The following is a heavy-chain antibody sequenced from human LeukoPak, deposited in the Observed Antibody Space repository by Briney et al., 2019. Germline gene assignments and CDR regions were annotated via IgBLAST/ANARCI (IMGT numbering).Heavy chain of an antibody. CDR1: GFIFSSYS. V-gene: IGHV3-48*01. CDR3: ARDSTWLLDY. Sequence: GGSLRLSCAASGFIFSSYSMNWVRQAPGKGLEWVSYIRSTGNTIYYADSVKGRFTISRDNAKNSLDLQMNSLRAEDTAVYFCARDSTWLLDYWGQGTLITVSS. J-gene: IGHJ4*02. CDR2: IRSTGNTI. D-gene: IGHD6-19*01.